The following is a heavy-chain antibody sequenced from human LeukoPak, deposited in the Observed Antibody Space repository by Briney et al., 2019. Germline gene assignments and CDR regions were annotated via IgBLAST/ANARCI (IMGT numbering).Heavy chain of an antibody. CDR2: INPSGGST. Sequence: ASVKVSCTASGYTFTSYYMHWVRQAPGQGLEWMGIINPSGGSTSYAQKFQGRVTMTRDTSTSTVYMELSSLRSEDTAVYYCARVYSSSRVEYGMDVWGQGTTVTVSS. D-gene: IGHD6-6*01. V-gene: IGHV1-46*01. J-gene: IGHJ6*02. CDR1: GYTFTSYY. CDR3: ARVYSSSRVEYGMDV.